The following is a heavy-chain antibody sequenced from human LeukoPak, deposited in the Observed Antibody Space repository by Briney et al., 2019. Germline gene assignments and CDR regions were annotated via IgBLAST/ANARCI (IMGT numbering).Heavy chain of an antibody. J-gene: IGHJ5*02. CDR2: ISYDGSNK. CDR3: ARDGYCSSTSCRWFDP. CDR1: GFXFSSYA. D-gene: IGHD2-2*03. V-gene: IGHV3-30-3*01. Sequence: GGSLRLSCAASGFXFSSYAMHWVRQAPGKGLEWVAVISYDGSNKYYADSVEGRFTISRDNSKNTLYLQMNSLRAEDTAVYYCARDGYCSSTSCRWFDPWGQGTLVTVSS.